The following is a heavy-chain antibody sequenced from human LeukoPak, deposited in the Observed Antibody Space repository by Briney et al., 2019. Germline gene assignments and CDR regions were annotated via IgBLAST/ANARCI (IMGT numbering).Heavy chain of an antibody. CDR2: IRSDGTKT. Sequence: GGSLRLSCAASGFTFSIYGMHWVRQAPGKGLEWVTFIRSDGTKTHYADSVKGRFTISRDNSKNTLYLQMNSLRAGDTAVYYCAKSYYYDSSGYYYEANYFDYWGQGTLVTVSS. CDR1: GFTFSIYG. D-gene: IGHD3-22*01. CDR3: AKSYYYDSSGYYYEANYFDY. V-gene: IGHV3-30*02. J-gene: IGHJ4*02.